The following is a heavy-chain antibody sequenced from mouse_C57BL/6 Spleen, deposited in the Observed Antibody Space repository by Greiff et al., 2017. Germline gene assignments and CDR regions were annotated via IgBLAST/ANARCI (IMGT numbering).Heavy chain of an antibody. V-gene: IGHV1-52*01. CDR1: GYTFTSYW. CDR2: IDPSDSET. CDR3: ARSGSNYQGYFDV. J-gene: IGHJ1*03. Sequence: QVQLQQPGAELVRPGSSVKLSCKASGYTFTSYWMHWVKQRPIQGLEWIGNIDPSDSETHYNQKFKDKATLTVDKSSSTAYMQLSSLTSEDSAVYYCARSGSNYQGYFDVWGTGTTVTVSS. D-gene: IGHD2-5*01.